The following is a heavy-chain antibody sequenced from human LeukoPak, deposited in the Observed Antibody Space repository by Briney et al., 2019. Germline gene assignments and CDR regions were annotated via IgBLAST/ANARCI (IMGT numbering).Heavy chain of an antibody. CDR3: ARANGDYTLDAFDI. J-gene: IGHJ3*02. CDR1: GGSFSGYY. Sequence: SETLSLTCAVYGGSFSGYYWSWIRQPPGNGLDWVGEINHSGSTNYNPSLKGRVTISVDTSKNPFSLKLSSVTAADTAVYYCARANGDYTLDAFDIWGQGTMVTVSS. V-gene: IGHV4-34*01. CDR2: INHSGST. D-gene: IGHD4-17*01.